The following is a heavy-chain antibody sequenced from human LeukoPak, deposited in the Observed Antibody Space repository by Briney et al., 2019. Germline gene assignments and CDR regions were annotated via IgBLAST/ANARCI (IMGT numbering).Heavy chain of an antibody. CDR3: AAGPHDHGDFVFF. J-gene: IGHJ4*02. CDR1: GDTFDRFA. Sequence: SVKVSCKASGDTFDRFAITWVRLAPGQGLDWMGRIIPIFGITHYAPHFQGRLTITADTSTKTAYMELSSLKSDDTAVYYCAAGPHDHGDFVFFWGQGTLVTVTS. V-gene: IGHV1-69*04. D-gene: IGHD4-17*01. CDR2: IIPIFGIT.